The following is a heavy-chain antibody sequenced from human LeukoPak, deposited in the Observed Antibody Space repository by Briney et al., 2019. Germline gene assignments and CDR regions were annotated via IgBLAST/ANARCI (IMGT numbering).Heavy chain of an antibody. D-gene: IGHD2/OR15-2a*01. J-gene: IGHJ3*01. CDR2: IIPIFGIA. Sequence: ASVKVSCKASGGTFSSYAISWVRQAPGQGLEWMGRIIPIFGIANYAQKFQGRVTITADKSTSTAYMELSSLRSEDTAVYYCARAVLVDGKNPPLNKYFWAQGRMLTVFS. V-gene: IGHV1-69*04. CDR3: ARAVLVDGKNPPLNKYF. CDR1: GGTFSSYA.